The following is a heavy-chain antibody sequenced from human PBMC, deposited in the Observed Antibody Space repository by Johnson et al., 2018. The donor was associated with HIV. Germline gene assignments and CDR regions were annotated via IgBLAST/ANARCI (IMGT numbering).Heavy chain of an antibody. CDR3: AREPRGPSSGSRIPDAFDI. CDR2: IRYDGSNK. J-gene: IGHJ3*02. V-gene: IGHV3-30*02. D-gene: IGHD3-10*01. CDR1: GFTFSSYG. Sequence: QVQLVESGGGVVQPGGSLRLSCAASGFTFSSYGMHWVRQAPGKGLEWVAFIRYDGSNKYYADSVKGRFTISRDNSKNTLYLQMNSLRAEDTAVYYCAREPRGPSSGSRIPDAFDIWGQGTMVTVSS.